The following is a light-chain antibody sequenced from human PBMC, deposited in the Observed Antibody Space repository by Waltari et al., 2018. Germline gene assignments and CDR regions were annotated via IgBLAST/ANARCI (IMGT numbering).Light chain of an antibody. Sequence: QAVVTQEPSLTVSPGGTVTLTCGSSTGAVTSGHYPYWFQQKPGQAPWTLIYDINKKHTWTPARFAGSLLGGEAALTLSGARPEDEAEYCCLLYYSGVRVFGGGTKLTVL. V-gene: IGLV7-46*01. CDR2: DIN. CDR1: TGAVTSGHY. J-gene: IGLJ3*02. CDR3: LLYYSGVRV.